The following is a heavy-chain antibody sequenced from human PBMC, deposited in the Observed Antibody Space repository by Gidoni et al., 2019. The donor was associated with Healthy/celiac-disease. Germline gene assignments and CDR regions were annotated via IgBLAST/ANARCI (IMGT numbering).Heavy chain of an antibody. V-gene: IGHV4-61*01. CDR3: AREAPGATIPFGY. Sequence: QVQLQESGPGLVKPSETLSLTCTVSGGSVSSGSYYWSWIRQPPGKGLEWSGYIYYSGSTNYNPSLKSRVTISVDTSKNQFSLKLSSVTAADTAVYYCAREAPGATIPFGYWGQGTLVTVSS. D-gene: IGHD5-12*01. CDR1: GGSVSSGSYY. CDR2: IYYSGST. J-gene: IGHJ4*02.